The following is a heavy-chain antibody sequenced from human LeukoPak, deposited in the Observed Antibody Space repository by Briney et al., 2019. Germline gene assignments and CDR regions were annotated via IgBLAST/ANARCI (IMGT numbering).Heavy chain of an antibody. V-gene: IGHV3-23*01. CDR1: GFTFNNYA. D-gene: IGHD3-22*01. J-gene: IGHJ4*02. CDR3: AKDGIGGIYYDSSGYFDY. CDR2: ISGSGDST. Sequence: PGGSLRLSCAASGFTFNNYAMSWVRQAPGKGLEWVSAISGSGDSTYYADPLKGRFTISRDNSKNTLYLQMNSLRAEDTALYYCAKDGIGGIYYDSSGYFDYWGQGTLVTVSS.